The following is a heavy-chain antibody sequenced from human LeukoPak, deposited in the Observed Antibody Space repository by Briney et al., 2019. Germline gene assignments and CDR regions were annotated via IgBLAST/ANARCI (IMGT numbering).Heavy chain of an antibody. CDR1: GFTFSSYS. Sequence: GGSLRLSCAASGFTFSSYSMNWLRQAPGKGLEWVSCISSSSSYIYYANSVKGRFTISRDNAKNSLYLQMNSLRAEDTAVYYCARDYENLTGAKTRFHYWGQGTLVTVSS. J-gene: IGHJ4*02. V-gene: IGHV3-21*01. CDR2: ISSSSSYI. D-gene: IGHD3-9*01. CDR3: ARDYENLTGAKTRFHY.